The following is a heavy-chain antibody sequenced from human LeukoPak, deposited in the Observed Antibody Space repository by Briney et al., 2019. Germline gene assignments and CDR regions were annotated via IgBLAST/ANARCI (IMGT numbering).Heavy chain of an antibody. CDR3: ASSGSNGYYGMDV. Sequence: GGSLRLSCAASGFTFSSYALSWVRQAPGKGLEWVSAISGSGGSTYYADSVKGRFTISRDNSKNTLYLQMNSLRAEDTAVYYCASSGSNGYYGMDVWGQGTTVTVSS. CDR2: ISGSGGST. J-gene: IGHJ6*02. CDR1: GFTFSSYA. V-gene: IGHV3-23*01. D-gene: IGHD1-26*01.